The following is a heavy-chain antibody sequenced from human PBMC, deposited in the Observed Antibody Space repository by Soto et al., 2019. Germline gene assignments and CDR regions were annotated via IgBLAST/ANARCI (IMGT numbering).Heavy chain of an antibody. CDR3: AAAPPSTYYDILTGYVNYYYYGMDV. CDR1: GFTFTSSA. J-gene: IGHJ6*02. Sequence: SVKVSCKASGFTFTSSAVQWVRQARGQRLEWIGWIVVGSGNTNYAQKFQERVTITRDMSTSTAYMELSSLRSEDTAVYYCAAAPPSTYYDILTGYVNYYYYGMDVWGQGTTVTVSS. V-gene: IGHV1-58*01. CDR2: IVVGSGNT. D-gene: IGHD3-9*01.